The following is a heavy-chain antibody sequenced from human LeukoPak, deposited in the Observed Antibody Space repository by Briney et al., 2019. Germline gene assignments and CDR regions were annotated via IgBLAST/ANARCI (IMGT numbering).Heavy chain of an antibody. Sequence: PGGSLRLSCAASGFTFDDCAMHWVRQAPGKGLEWVSGISWNSNSIGYADSVKGRFTISRDNAKKTLYLQMNSLRAEDTALYYCAKDYYSSTLGGFDYWGQGTLVTVSS. CDR3: AKDYYSSTLGGFDY. V-gene: IGHV3-9*01. CDR1: GFTFDDCA. J-gene: IGHJ4*02. D-gene: IGHD3-16*01. CDR2: ISWNSNSI.